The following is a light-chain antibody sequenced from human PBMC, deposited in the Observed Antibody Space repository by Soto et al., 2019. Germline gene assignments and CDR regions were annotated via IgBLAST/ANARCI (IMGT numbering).Light chain of an antibody. CDR1: QSLSSY. CDR3: QQSYSTPT. V-gene: IGKV1-39*01. Sequence: DIQMTQSPSSLSASVGDRVTITCRASQSLSSYLNWYQQKPGKAPKLLIYAASRLQSGVPSRFSGSGSGTDFTLTISSLQPEDFATYYCQQSYSTPTFGQATKLEIK. J-gene: IGKJ2*01. CDR2: AAS.